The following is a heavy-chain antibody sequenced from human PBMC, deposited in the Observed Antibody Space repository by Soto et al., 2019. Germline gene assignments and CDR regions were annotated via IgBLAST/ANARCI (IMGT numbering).Heavy chain of an antibody. D-gene: IGHD5-12*01. J-gene: IGHJ6*02. Sequence: QVQLQESAPGLVKSSETLSLTCTVSGGSISSYCWSWIRQPPGKGLEWIGYIYYNGSTNYNPSLKSRVTISVDTSKNQFSLKLSSVSAADTAVYYCARDRPARASGYPLSPPYYYYVMDVWGQGTTVTVSS. CDR1: GGSISSYC. CDR3: ARDRPARASGYPLSPPYYYYVMDV. CDR2: IYYNGST. V-gene: IGHV4-59*12.